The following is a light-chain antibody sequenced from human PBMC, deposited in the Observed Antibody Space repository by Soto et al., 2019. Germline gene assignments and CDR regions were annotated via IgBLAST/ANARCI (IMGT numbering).Light chain of an antibody. CDR3: QQTTTFPLT. CDR1: QGVSTW. CDR2: TAS. J-gene: IGKJ4*01. V-gene: IGKV1D-12*01. Sequence: DIQMTQSPSSVSASVGDRVTITCRASQGVSTWLAWYQQKPGKAPNLLIYTASSLQSGVPSRFSGSGSGTAVTLTISSLQPEDFATYYCQQTTTFPLTFGGGTKVEI.